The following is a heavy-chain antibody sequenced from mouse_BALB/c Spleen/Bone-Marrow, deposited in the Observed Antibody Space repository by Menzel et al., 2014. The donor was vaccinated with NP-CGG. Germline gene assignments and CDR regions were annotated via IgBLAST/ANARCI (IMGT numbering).Heavy chain of an antibody. V-gene: IGHV1S81*02. Sequence: LVESGASVKLSCKASGYTFTSYWMHWVKQRPGQGLEWIGEINPSNGRTNYNEKFKSKATLTVDKSSSTAYMQLSSLTSEDSAVYYCARCYYGNYFDYWGQGTTLTVSS. CDR2: INPSNGRT. CDR1: GYTFTSYW. D-gene: IGHD2-1*01. CDR3: ARCYYGNYFDY. J-gene: IGHJ2*01.